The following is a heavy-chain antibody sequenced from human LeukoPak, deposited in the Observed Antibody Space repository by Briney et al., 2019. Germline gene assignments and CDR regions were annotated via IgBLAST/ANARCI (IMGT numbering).Heavy chain of an antibody. CDR3: ATIGTGDYRDDS. J-gene: IGHJ5*01. D-gene: IGHD3/OR15-3a*01. CDR1: GFTFSRYA. V-gene: IGHV3-30*14. CDR2: VAYDGSNK. Sequence: GGSLRLYCTASGFTFSRYAMHWLRQAPGKGLNWVAVVAYDGSNKYPADSLKGRFTISRDNSKNTVYLQMSSLRAEDTALYYCATIGTGDYRDDSWGQGTLVTVSS.